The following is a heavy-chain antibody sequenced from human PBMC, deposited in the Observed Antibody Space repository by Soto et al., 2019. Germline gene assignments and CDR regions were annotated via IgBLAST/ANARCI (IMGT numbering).Heavy chain of an antibody. D-gene: IGHD3-10*01. V-gene: IGHV3-23*01. CDR2: ISGSGGST. Sequence: EVQLLESGGGLVQPGGSLRLSCAASGFTFSSYAMSWVRQAPGKGLEWVSAISGSGGSTYYADSVKGRFTISRDNSKNTLYLQMNSLRAEDTAVYYCAKDQLLGPHYGSGSYDYWGQGTLVTVSS. CDR1: GFTFSSYA. J-gene: IGHJ4*02. CDR3: AKDQLLGPHYGSGSYDY.